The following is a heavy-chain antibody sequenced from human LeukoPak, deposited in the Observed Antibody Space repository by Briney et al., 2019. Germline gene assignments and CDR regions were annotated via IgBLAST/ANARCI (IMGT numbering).Heavy chain of an antibody. CDR1: GGSISSSSYY. J-gene: IGHJ4*02. CDR3: ARQKGGSYGLFDY. V-gene: IGHV4-39*01. CDR2: IYYSGST. D-gene: IGHD1-26*01. Sequence: SETLSLTCTVSGGSISSSSYYWGWIRQPPGKGLEWIGSIYYSGSTYYNPSLKSRVTMSVDTSKNQFSLKLSSVTAADTAVYYCARQKGGSYGLFDYWGQGTLVTVSS.